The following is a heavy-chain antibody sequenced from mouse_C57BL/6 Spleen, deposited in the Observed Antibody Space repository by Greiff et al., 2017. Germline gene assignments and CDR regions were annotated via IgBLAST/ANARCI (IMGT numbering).Heavy chain of an antibody. V-gene: IGHV1-50*01. CDR1: GYTFTSYW. Sequence: QVQLQQPGAELVKPGASVKLSCKASGYTFTSYWMQWVKQRPGQGLEWIGEIDPSDSYTNYNQKFKGKATLTVDTSSSTAYMQLSSLTSEDSAVSYCYRSYYYGSRCYFGYWGQGTTLSVST. CDR2: IDPSDSYT. D-gene: IGHD1-1*01. CDR3: YRSYYYGSRCYFGY. J-gene: IGHJ2*01.